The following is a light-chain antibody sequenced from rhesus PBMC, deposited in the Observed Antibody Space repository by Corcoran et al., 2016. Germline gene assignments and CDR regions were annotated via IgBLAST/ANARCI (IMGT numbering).Light chain of an antibody. CDR3: QETSNLWT. CDR2: GAS. CDR1: QSVSSY. Sequence: EILMTQSPATLSLSPGETATISCRTSQSVSSYLAWYHQKPGQAPRLLIYGASSRANAIPDRFSGSGSGNDLTLNTSSLEPEDFAVYYCQETSNLWTFGQGTKVEIK. J-gene: IGKJ1*01. V-gene: IGKV3-31*02.